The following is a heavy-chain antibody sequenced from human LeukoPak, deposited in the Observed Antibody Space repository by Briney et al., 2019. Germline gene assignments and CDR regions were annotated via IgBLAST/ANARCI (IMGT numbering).Heavy chain of an antibody. J-gene: IGHJ4*02. Sequence: GGSLRLSCAASGFTFSNYWLTWVRQAPGQGLEWVANIKQDGSEKHYVDSVKGRFTISRDNAKNSLYLQMNSLRAEDTAVYYCPRDRQIAYWGQGTLVTVSS. CDR1: GFTFSNYW. CDR3: PRDRQIAY. V-gene: IGHV3-7*01. CDR2: IKQDGSEK.